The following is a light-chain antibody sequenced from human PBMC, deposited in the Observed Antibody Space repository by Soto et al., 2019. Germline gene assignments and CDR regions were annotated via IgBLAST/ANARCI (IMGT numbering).Light chain of an antibody. CDR3: QQYLSWT. CDR1: QSITGW. V-gene: IGKV1-5*03. J-gene: IGKJ1*01. CDR2: KAS. Sequence: DIQMTQSPSTLTASVGDRVTITCRASQSITGWVAWYHQKPGKAPKLLIYKASTLESGVPSRFSGSGSGTEFTGAIGSLQPDDLGPYYCQQYLSWTFGQGTKVEIK.